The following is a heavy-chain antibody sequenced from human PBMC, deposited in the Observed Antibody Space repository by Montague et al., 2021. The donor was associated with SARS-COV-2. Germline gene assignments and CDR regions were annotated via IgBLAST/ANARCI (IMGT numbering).Heavy chain of an antibody. CDR2: INQSGRT. D-gene: IGHD3-10*01. CDR3: ARRGSSVWGVTVSAKLDY. Sequence: SETLSLTCAVYGGSFSGYYWSWIRQPPEKGLERIGEINQSGRTNNNPSLKSRVIISVDTSKNQFSLKLSSVTAADTAVYYCARRGSSVWGVTVSAKLDYWGQGILVIVSS. CDR1: GGSFSGYY. J-gene: IGHJ4*02. V-gene: IGHV4-34*01.